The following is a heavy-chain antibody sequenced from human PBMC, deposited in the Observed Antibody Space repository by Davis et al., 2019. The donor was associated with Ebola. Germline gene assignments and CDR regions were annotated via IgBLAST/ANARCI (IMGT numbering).Heavy chain of an antibody. CDR2: ISNNVRHI. CDR1: GFIFSDYY. V-gene: IGHV3-11*06. CDR3: ARGAAPNP. J-gene: IGHJ5*02. D-gene: IGHD6-13*01. Sequence: PGGSLRLSCATSGFIFSDYYMSWLRQAPGKGLELISIISNNVRHINYAESVKGRFTTSRDNTKNSLYLQLDSLRDEGTAIYYCARGAAPNPWGQGTRVTVAS.